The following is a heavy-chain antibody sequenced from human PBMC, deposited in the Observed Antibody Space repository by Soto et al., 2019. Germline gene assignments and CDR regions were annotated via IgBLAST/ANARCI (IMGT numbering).Heavy chain of an antibody. D-gene: IGHD3-22*01. CDR1: GASVNSANYY. CDR3: TRDTSGYHPTY. V-gene: IGHV4-61*01. J-gene: IGHJ4*02. CDR2: IYYSGST. Sequence: PSETLSLTCTLSGASVNSANYYWSWIRQPPGKGLEWIGFIYYSGSTKYNPSLKSRVTISLDTSKNQISLNLTSVTAAGTAVYYCTRDTSGYHPTYWGQGTLVTVSS.